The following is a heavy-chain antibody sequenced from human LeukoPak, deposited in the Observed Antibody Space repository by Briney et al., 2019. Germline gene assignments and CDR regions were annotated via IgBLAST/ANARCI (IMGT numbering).Heavy chain of an antibody. V-gene: IGHV1-2*02. D-gene: IGHD3-3*01. J-gene: IGHJ4*02. CDR2: INPNSRDT. CDR1: GCTFIDYH. CDR3: ARARHTGYDFWSTYYFPFDY. Sequence: ASVKVSCKASGCTFIDYHIHWVRQAPGQGLEWMGWINPNSRDTNYAQKFQGRVTMTTDTSISTAYMELSGLASDDTAVYYCARARHTGYDFWSTYYFPFDYWGQGTLVPVSS.